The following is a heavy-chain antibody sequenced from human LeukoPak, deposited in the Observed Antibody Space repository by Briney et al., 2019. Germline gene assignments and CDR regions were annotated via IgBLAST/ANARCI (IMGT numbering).Heavy chain of an antibody. Sequence: PSENLSLTCSVSGDSINSSGNYWGWIRQPPGKALEWIGSISYSGMTYYNPSLKSRVAISLDTSQNQVSLKLISLTAADTAIYYCARRFDFWGQGTLVTVSS. J-gene: IGHJ4*02. V-gene: IGHV4-39*07. CDR2: ISYSGMT. CDR3: ARRFDF. CDR1: GDSINSSGNY.